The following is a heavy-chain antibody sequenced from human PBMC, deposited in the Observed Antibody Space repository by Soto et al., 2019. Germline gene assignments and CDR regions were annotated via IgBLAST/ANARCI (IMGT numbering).Heavy chain of an antibody. Sequence: QVQLQQWGAGLLKPSETLSLTCAVYGGSFSGYYWSWIRQPQGKGLEWIGEINHSGSTNYNPSLKSRVTISVDTSKNQFSLKLSSVTAADTAVYYCARRRTTRYCSSTSCYWFDPWGQGTLVTVSS. J-gene: IGHJ5*02. CDR2: INHSGST. V-gene: IGHV4-34*01. CDR3: ARRRTTRYCSSTSCYWFDP. CDR1: GGSFSGYY. D-gene: IGHD2-2*01.